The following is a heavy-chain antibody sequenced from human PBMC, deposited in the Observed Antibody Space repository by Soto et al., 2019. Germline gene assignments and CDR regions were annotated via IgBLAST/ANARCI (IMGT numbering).Heavy chain of an antibody. D-gene: IGHD2-2*01. CDR1: GFTFSSYG. J-gene: IGHJ6*02. CDR3: AKSRDYYYDMNV. V-gene: IGHV3-30*18. Sequence: PGGSLRLSCAAPGFTFSSYGMHWVRQAPGKGLEWVAVISFDGTNEDHADSVKGRFTISRDNSKNTLYLQMNSLRADDTAVYYCAKSRDYYYDMNVWGQGTTVTVSS. CDR2: ISFDGTNE.